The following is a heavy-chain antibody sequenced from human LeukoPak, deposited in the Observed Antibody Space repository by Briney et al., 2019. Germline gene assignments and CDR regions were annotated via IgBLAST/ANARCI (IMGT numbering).Heavy chain of an antibody. V-gene: IGHV4-59*01. CDR3: AGDMTVRRTYDFWSGYPPHDAFDI. CDR1: GGSISSYY. J-gene: IGHJ3*02. D-gene: IGHD3-3*01. CDR2: IYYSGST. Sequence: SETLSLTCTVSGGSISSYYWSWIRQPPGKGLEWIGYIYYSGSTNYNPSLKSRVTISVDTSKNQFSLKLSSVTAADTAVYYCAGDMTVRRTYDFWSGYPPHDAFDIWGQGTMVTVSS.